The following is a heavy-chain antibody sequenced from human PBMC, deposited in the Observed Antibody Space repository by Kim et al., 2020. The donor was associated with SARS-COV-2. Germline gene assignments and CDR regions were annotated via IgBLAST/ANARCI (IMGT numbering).Heavy chain of an antibody. J-gene: IGHJ5*02. D-gene: IGHD1-26*01. V-gene: IGHV1-69*02. Sequence: NYAQKFQGRVTITADKSTSTAYMELSSLRSEDTAVYYCALSGSYSPNWFDPWGQGTLVTVSS. CDR3: ALSGSYSPNWFDP.